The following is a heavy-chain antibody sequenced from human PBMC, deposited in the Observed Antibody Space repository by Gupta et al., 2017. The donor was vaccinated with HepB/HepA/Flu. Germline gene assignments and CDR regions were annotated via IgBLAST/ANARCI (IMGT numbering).Heavy chain of an antibody. CDR3: AKLSGYDPAFRDY. J-gene: IGHJ4*02. V-gene: IGHV3-23*01. D-gene: IGHD5-12*01. CDR2: ISGSGGRT. Sequence: EVQLLESGGGLVQPGGSLRLSCAASGFTFSSYAMSWVRQAPGKGLEWVSAISGSGGRTYYADSVKGRFTISRDNSKNTLYLQMNSLRAEDTAVYYCAKLSGYDPAFRDYWGQGTLVTVSS. CDR1: GFTFSSYA.